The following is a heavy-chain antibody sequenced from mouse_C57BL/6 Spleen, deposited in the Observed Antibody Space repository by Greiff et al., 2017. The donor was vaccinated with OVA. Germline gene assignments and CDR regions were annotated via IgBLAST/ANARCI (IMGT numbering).Heavy chain of an antibody. V-gene: IGHV1-55*01. CDR2: IYPGSGST. CDR1: GYTFTSYW. Sequence: QVQLQQPGAELVKPGASVKMSCKASGYTFTSYWITWVKQRPGQGLAWIGDIYPGSGSTKYNEKFKSKATLTVDTSYSTADMQLSSLTSEDSSVYSCARKNGGYWGQGTTLTVSS. J-gene: IGHJ2*01. D-gene: IGHD1-2*01. CDR3: ARKNGGY.